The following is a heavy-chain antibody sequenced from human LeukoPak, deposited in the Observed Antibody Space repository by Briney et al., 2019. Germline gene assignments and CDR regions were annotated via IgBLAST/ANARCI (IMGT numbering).Heavy chain of an antibody. CDR1: GGSINSSSYY. CDR3: ARGRYSSGWSNWFDP. CDR2: MYYRGST. J-gene: IGHJ5*02. D-gene: IGHD6-19*01. Sequence: PSETLSLTCTVSGGSINSSSYYWGWVRQPPGKGLEWIGSMYYRGSTYYNPSLKSRVTISVDTSKNQFSLKLSSVTAADTAVYYCARGRYSSGWSNWFDPWGQGTLVTVSS. V-gene: IGHV4-39*07.